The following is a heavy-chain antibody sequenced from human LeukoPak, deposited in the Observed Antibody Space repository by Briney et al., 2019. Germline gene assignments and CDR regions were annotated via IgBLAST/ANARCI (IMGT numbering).Heavy chain of an antibody. CDR1: GGTFSSYA. J-gene: IGHJ4*02. Sequence: GASVKVSCKASGGTFSSYAISWVRQAPGQGLEWMGGIIPIFGTANYAQKFQGRVTITADESTSTAYMKLSSLRSEDTAVYYCARSDTAMIIDYWGQGTLVTVSS. CDR3: ARSDTAMIIDY. CDR2: IIPIFGTA. V-gene: IGHV1-69*01. D-gene: IGHD5-18*01.